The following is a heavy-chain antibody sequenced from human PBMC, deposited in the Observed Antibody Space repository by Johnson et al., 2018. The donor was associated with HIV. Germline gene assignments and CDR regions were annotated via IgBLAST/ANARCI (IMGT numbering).Heavy chain of an antibody. Sequence: VQLVESGGGVVQPGRSLRLSCAASGFTFSSYGMHWVRQTPGKGLEWVAGMWYDGSKKYYSDSVKGRFIISRDNSKNTLYLQMNSLRAEDTAVYYCVKCIWGSSLIDAFDIWGQGTMVTVSS. J-gene: IGHJ3*02. CDR1: GFTFSSYG. D-gene: IGHD6-13*01. CDR3: VKCIWGSSLIDAFDI. CDR2: MWYDGSKK. V-gene: IGHV3-33*06.